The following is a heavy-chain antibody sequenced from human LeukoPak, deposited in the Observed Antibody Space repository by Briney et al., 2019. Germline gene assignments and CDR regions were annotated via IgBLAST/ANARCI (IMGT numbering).Heavy chain of an antibody. CDR1: GFTFSSYA. Sequence: GGSVRLSCAASGFTFSSYAMSWVRQAPGKGLEWISRVSGRGNNTYYADSVKGRFTISRDNSKNTLHLQMNSLRAEDTAVYFCAKGWTDIDYWGQGTLVTVSS. CDR2: VSGRGNNT. D-gene: IGHD3/OR15-3a*01. V-gene: IGHV3-23*01. CDR3: AKGWTDIDY. J-gene: IGHJ4*02.